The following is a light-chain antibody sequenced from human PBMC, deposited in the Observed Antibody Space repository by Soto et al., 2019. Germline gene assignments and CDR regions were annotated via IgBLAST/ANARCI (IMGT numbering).Light chain of an antibody. Sequence: ETVMTQSPATLSVSPGERATLSCRASQSVSTNLAWYQQKPGQTPRLLIYDASIRATSGPANFSGSGSGTDFTLTIASLQSEDFPVYYCQQYNSWPLTFGGGTKVEIK. CDR2: DAS. V-gene: IGKV3-15*01. CDR3: QQYNSWPLT. J-gene: IGKJ4*01. CDR1: QSVSTN.